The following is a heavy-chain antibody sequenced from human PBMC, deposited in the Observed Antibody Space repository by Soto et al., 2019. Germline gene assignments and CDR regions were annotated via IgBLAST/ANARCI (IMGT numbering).Heavy chain of an antibody. CDR3: ARIGGYHGPLDY. CDR2: TYHRGST. V-gene: IGHV4-59*01. J-gene: IGHJ4*02. Sequence: SETLSLTCSVSGVSISSYFWSWIRQAPGRGLEWIGYTYHRGSTNYSPSPKSRVAISLDTSENQFSLKVNSVTAADTAVYYCARIGGYHGPLDYWGQGTPVTVSS. D-gene: IGHD6-25*01. CDR1: GVSISSYF.